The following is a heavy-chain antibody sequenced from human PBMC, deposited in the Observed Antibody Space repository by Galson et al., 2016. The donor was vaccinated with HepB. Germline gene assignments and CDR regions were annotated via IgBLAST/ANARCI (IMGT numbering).Heavy chain of an antibody. CDR2: IDSGGGGRT. D-gene: IGHD3-16*01. V-gene: IGHV3-23*01. CDR3: AKGGSRLLDS. CDR1: GFTFSSYP. J-gene: IGHJ4*02. Sequence: SLRLSCAASGFTFSSYPMTWVRQAPGRGLDWVSVIDSGGGGRTYYADSVKGRFIISRDNSKTALYLHMNMLRAEETAVYYWAKGGSRLLDSWGQGTLVTVSS.